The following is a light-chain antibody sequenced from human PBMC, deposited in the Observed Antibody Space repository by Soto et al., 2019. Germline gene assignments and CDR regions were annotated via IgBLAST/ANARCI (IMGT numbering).Light chain of an antibody. Sequence: QSALTQPASVSGSPGQSITISCTGTSSDVGGYNYVSWYQQHPGKAPKLMIYDVSNRPSGVSNRFSGSESGNTASLTISGLQAEDEADYYCSSYTSSSTLGFGGGTKVTVL. V-gene: IGLV2-14*01. CDR1: SSDVGGYNY. CDR2: DVS. CDR3: SSYTSSSTLG. J-gene: IGLJ2*01.